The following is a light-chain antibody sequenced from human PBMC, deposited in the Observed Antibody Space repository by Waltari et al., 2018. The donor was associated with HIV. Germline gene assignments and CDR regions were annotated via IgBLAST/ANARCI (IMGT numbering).Light chain of an antibody. CDR1: IGSLATKN. V-gene: IGLV6-57*03. CDR2: END. J-gene: IGLJ3*02. CDR3: QSYDITNSNWV. Sequence: FLLAQPHSVSESPGKTVTISCTQSIGSLATKNVQWYQQRPGSAPTTVIFENDQRPSGVPARFSGSIDRSSNSASLIISGLQTEDEADYYCQSYDITNSNWVYGGGTKLTVL.